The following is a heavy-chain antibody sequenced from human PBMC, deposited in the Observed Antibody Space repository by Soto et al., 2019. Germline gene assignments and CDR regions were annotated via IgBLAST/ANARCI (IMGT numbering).Heavy chain of an antibody. CDR2: ISYDGSNK. V-gene: IGHV3-30-3*01. D-gene: IGHD6-19*01. CDR1: GFTFSSYA. J-gene: IGHJ4*02. Sequence: PGGSLRLSCAASGFTFSSYAMHWVRQAPGKGLEWVAVISYDGSNKYYADSVKGRFTISRDNSKNTLYLQMHSLRAEDTAVYYCARDLGIAVAAFGFDYWGQGTLVTVSS. CDR3: ARDLGIAVAAFGFDY.